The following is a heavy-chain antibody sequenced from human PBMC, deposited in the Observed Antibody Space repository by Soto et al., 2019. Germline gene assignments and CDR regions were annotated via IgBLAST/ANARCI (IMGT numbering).Heavy chain of an antibody. V-gene: IGHV3-30-3*01. CDR2: ILYDGTIE. CDR1: GFTFSQYA. J-gene: IGHJ5*02. D-gene: IGHD6-6*01. CDR3: ARAATVAALNWFDP. Sequence: PGGSLRLSCAASGFTFSQYALNWVRQAPGKGLEWVAVILYDGTIEHYADSVKGRFTVSRDNSKNTVYLQMDSLQPEHTGLYYSARAATVAALNWFDPWRQRTLVTVSS.